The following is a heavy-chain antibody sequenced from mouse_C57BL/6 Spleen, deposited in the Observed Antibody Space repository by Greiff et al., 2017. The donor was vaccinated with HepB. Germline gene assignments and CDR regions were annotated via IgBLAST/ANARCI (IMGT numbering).Heavy chain of an antibody. J-gene: IGHJ3*01. D-gene: IGHD2-3*01. CDR2: INPSNGDT. CDR3: ARSMSWAPY. V-gene: IGHV1-53*01. Sequence: QVQLKQPGTELVKPGASVKLSCKASGYTFTSYWLHWVKQRPGQGLEWIGNINPSNGDTHYNEKFKNKATLTVDKSSSTAYMQLSSLTSEDSAVYYCARSMSWAPYWGQGTLVTVSA. CDR1: GYTFTSYW.